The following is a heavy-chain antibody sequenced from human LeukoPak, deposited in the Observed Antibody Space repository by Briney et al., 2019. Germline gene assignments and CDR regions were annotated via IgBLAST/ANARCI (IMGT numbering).Heavy chain of an antibody. V-gene: IGHV1-46*01. CDR1: GYTFTNYY. Sequence: ALIKGSCQASGYTFTNYYMHWVRPAPGQGLEWMGIINPSGGSTSYAQKFQGRVTMTRDTSTSTVYMELSSLRSEDTAVYYCARDMKGFDYWGQGTLVTVSS. D-gene: IGHD3-16*01. CDR2: INPSGGST. J-gene: IGHJ4*02. CDR3: ARDMKGFDY.